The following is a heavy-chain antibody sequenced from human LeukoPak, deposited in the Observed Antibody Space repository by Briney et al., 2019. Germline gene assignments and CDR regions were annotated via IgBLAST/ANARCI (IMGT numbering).Heavy chain of an antibody. CDR2: ISSSSSYI. CDR1: GFTFSNYS. J-gene: IGHJ4*02. Sequence: PGGSLRLSCAASGFTFSNYSMNWVRQAPGKGLEWVSSISSSSSYIYYADSVKGRFTISRDNAKNSLYLQMNSLSAEDTATYYCARDRRDGYNVLDYWGRGTLVTVSS. V-gene: IGHV3-21*01. D-gene: IGHD5-24*01. CDR3: ARDRRDGYNVLDY.